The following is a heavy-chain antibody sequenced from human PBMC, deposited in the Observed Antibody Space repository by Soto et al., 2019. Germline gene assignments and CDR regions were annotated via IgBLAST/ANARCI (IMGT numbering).Heavy chain of an antibody. CDR2: IYDSGSS. J-gene: IGHJ4*02. CDR3: AREKGYISGPKNFDY. Sequence: SETLSLTCTVSGASISSGDYFWSWIRQSPGKGLEWIGYIYDSGSSYYNPSLKSRVTMSVDTSKNQFSLKLGSVTAADTAVYYCAREKGYISGPKNFDYWGQGTLVTVSS. V-gene: IGHV4-30-4*01. CDR1: GASISSGDYF. D-gene: IGHD5-12*01.